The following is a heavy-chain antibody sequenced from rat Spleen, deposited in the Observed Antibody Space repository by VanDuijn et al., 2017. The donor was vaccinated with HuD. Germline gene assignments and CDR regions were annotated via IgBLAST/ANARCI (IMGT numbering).Heavy chain of an antibody. D-gene: IGHD1-12*01. V-gene: IGHV5-25*01. CDR2: ISTGGGNT. CDR3: AREPYDWYWYFDF. CDR1: GFTFSDYY. Sequence: EVQLVESGGGLVQPGRSLKLSCAASGFTFSDYYMAWVRQAPTKGLEWVASISTGGGNTYYRDSVKGRFTISRDNAKSTLYLQMDSLRSEDTATYYCAREPYDWYWYFDFWGPGTMVTVSS. J-gene: IGHJ1*01.